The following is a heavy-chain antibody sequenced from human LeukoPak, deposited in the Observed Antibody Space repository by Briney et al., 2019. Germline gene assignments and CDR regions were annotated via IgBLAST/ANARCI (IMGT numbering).Heavy chain of an antibody. CDR1: GYTFTSYY. V-gene: IGHV1-46*01. CDR3: AAEVVVAATPSY. D-gene: IGHD2-15*01. J-gene: IGHJ4*02. Sequence: GASVKVSCKASGYTFTSYYMHWVRQAPGQGLEWMGIINPSGGSTSYAQKFQGRVTMTRDMSTSTVYMELSSLRSENTAVYYCAAEVVVAATPSYWGQGTLVTVSS. CDR2: INPSGGST.